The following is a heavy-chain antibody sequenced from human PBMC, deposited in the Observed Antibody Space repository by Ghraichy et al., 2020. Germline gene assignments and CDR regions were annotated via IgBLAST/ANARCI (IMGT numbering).Heavy chain of an antibody. Sequence: GGSLRLSCAASGFTFSSYGMHWVRQAPGKGLEWVAVISYDGSNKYYADSVKGRFTISRDNSKNTLYLQMNSLRAEDTAVYYCAKDRGIAVAGIAYGMDVWGQGTTVTVSS. CDR1: GFTFSSYG. CDR2: ISYDGSNK. CDR3: AKDRGIAVAGIAYGMDV. V-gene: IGHV3-30*18. J-gene: IGHJ6*02. D-gene: IGHD6-19*01.